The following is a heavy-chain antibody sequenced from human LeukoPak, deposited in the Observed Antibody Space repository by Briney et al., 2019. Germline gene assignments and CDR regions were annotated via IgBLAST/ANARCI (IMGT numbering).Heavy chain of an antibody. J-gene: IGHJ4*02. V-gene: IGHV1-2*02. CDR1: GYTFTGYY. CDR2: INPNSGGT. Sequence: TSVKVSCKASGYTFTGYYMYWVRQAPGQGLEWIGWINPNSGGTNYAQKFQGRVTMTRDTSIGTAYMELSRLRSGDTAVYYCLTYCSSTSCVYDYWGQGTLVTVSS. D-gene: IGHD2-2*01. CDR3: LTYCSSTSCVYDY.